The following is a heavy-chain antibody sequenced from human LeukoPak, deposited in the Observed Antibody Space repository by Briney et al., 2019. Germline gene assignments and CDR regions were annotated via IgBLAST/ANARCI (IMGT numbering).Heavy chain of an antibody. J-gene: IGHJ3*02. Sequence: ASVTVSCTASGYTFTGYYMHWVRQAPGQGLEWMGRINPNSGGTNYAQKFQGRVTMTRDTSISTAYMELSRLRSDDTAVYYCAREEVVVAPDAFDIWGQGTMVTVSS. CDR3: AREEVVVAPDAFDI. V-gene: IGHV1-2*06. D-gene: IGHD2-15*01. CDR2: INPNSGGT. CDR1: GYTFTGYY.